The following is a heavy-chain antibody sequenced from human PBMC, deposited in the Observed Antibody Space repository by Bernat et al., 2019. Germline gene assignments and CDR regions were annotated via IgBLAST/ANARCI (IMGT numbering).Heavy chain of an antibody. CDR3: VRSFYDSSGYYYYYYYYGMDV. CDR1: GYTFTSYY. V-gene: IGHV1-46*01. Sequence: QVQLVQSGAEVKKPGASVKVSCKASGYTFTSYYMHWVRQAPGQGLEWMGIINPSGGSTSYAQKFQGRVTMTRDTSTSTVYMELSSLRSEDTAVYYCVRSFYDSSGYYYYYYYYGMDVWGQGTTVTVSS. D-gene: IGHD3-22*01. CDR2: INPSGGST. J-gene: IGHJ6*02.